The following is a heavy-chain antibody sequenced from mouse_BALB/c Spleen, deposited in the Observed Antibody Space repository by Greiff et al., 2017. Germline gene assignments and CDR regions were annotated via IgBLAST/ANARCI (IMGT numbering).Heavy chain of an antibody. CDR2: ISYSGST. CDR3: ARGSITTATYAY. D-gene: IGHD1-2*01. Sequence: VQLKQSGPSLVKPSQTLSLTCSVTGDSITSGYWNWIRKFPGNKLEYMGYISYSGSTYYNPSLKSRISITRDTSKNQYYLQLNSVTTEDTATYYCARGSITTATYAYWGQGTLVTVSA. CDR1: GDSITSGY. V-gene: IGHV3-8*02. J-gene: IGHJ3*01.